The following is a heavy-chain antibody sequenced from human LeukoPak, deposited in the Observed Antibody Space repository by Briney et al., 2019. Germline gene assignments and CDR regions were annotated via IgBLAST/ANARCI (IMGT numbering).Heavy chain of an antibody. CDR1: GVPFSNYY. CDR3: TRAVAGHPD. CDR2: INHSGYT. J-gene: IGHJ4*02. Sequence: PSETLSLTCAVSGVPFSNYYWSWVRQSPRQGLEWIGEINHSGYTNYNPSLKGRVTMSIDTSENQFSLRLTSVTAADAGVYYCTRAVAGHPDWGQGTLVTVSS. D-gene: IGHD6-19*01. V-gene: IGHV4-34*01.